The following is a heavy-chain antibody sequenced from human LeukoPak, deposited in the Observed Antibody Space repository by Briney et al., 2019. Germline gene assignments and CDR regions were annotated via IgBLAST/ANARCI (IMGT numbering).Heavy chain of an antibody. CDR2: INHSGST. CDR1: GGSFSGYY. CDR3: ARGVGSSGSMYDY. D-gene: IGHD3-22*01. V-gene: IGHV4-34*01. Sequence: SETLSLTCAVYGGSFSGYYWSWIRQPPGKRLEWIGEINHSGSTNYNPSLKSRVTISVDTSKNQFSLKLSSVTAADTAVYYCARGVGSSGSMYDYWGQGTLVTVSS. J-gene: IGHJ4*02.